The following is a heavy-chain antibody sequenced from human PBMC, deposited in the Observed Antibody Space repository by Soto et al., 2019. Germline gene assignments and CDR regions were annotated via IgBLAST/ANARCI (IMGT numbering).Heavy chain of an antibody. J-gene: IGHJ4*02. CDR3: ARTARGHYYEGFDY. Sequence: PGESLKISCNGSAYSFTNYWIGWVRQMPGKGLEWMGSIYPGDSDIKYSPSFQGQVTISADKSINTAYLQWSSLKASDSAMYYCARTARGHYYEGFDYWGQGTLVTVSS. CDR2: IYPGDSDI. V-gene: IGHV5-51*01. D-gene: IGHD3-3*01. CDR1: AYSFTNYW.